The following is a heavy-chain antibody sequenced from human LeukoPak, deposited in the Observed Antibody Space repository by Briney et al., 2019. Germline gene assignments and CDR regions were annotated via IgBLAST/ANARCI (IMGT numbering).Heavy chain of an antibody. J-gene: IGHJ4*02. D-gene: IGHD2-2*01. V-gene: IGHV3-30*03. CDR3: ASAAAPVDY. Sequence: GRSLRLSCAASGFTFSSYGMHWVRQAPGKGLEWVAVISYDGSNKYYADSVKGRFTISRDNSKNTLYLQMNSLRAEDTAVYYCASAAAPVDYWGQGTLVTVSS. CDR2: ISYDGSNK. CDR1: GFTFSSYG.